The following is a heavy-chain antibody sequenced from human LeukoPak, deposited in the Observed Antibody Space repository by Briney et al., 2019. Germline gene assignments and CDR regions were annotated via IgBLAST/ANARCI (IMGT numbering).Heavy chain of an antibody. Sequence: GASVKVSCKASGYTFTGYYLHWVRQASGQGLEWMGRINPNSGDTYYTQDFQGRITMTRDTSLSTAYLELSTLRSNDTAVYYCARLSTSPHHFPWGQGTLVTVSS. J-gene: IGHJ5*02. CDR1: GYTFTGYY. D-gene: IGHD1-26*01. V-gene: IGHV1-2*06. CDR2: INPNSGDT. CDR3: ARLSTSPHHFP.